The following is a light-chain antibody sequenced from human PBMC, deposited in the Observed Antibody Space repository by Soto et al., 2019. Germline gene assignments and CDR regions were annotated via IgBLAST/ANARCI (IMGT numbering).Light chain of an antibody. CDR2: EVN. V-gene: IGLV2-8*01. CDR3: SSYAGSDIFV. CDR1: SSDVGGYNY. J-gene: IGLJ2*01. Sequence: QSALTQPPSASGSPGQSLTISCTGTSSDVGGYNYVFWYQQHPGKAPKLMISEVNKRPSGVPDRCAGSKSGNTASLTVSGLQAEDEAEYYCSSYAGSDIFVFGGGTKLTVL.